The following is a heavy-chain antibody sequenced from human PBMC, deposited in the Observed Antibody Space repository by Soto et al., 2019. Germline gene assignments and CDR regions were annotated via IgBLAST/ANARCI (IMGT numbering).Heavy chain of an antibody. CDR3: SRAIDVEGAASSGHWFAP. V-gene: IGHV4-38-2*01. CDR1: GVSISSGNY. Sequence: SSETLSLTCAVSGVSISSGNYWGWLRQPPGKGLEWIASIHHSWSTFYSPSLKSRFTRPVDKSSNQFSLNLRSVTAADTAVYHCSRAIDVEGAASSGHWFAPWGQGTLVTVSS. D-gene: IGHD1-26*01. J-gene: IGHJ5*02. CDR2: IHHSWST.